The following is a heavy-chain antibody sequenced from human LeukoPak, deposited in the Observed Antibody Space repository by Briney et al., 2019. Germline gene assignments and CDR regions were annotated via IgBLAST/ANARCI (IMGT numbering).Heavy chain of an antibody. CDR2: IKQDGSEK. D-gene: IGHD2-21*02. J-gene: IGHJ4*02. CDR3: ARARVVTKWIDY. Sequence: GGSLRLSCAASGFTFSTYWMSWVRQAPGKGLERVANIKQDGSEKYYVDSVKGRFTISRDNAKKSLYLQLNSLRAEDTAVYYCARARVVTKWIDYWGQETLVTVSS. CDR1: GFTFSTYW. V-gene: IGHV3-7*03.